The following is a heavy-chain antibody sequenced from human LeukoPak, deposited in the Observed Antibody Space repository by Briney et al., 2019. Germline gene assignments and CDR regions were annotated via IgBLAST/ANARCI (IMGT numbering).Heavy chain of an antibody. Sequence: SETLSLTCTVSGGSISSSSYYWGWIRQLPGKGLEWIGSIYYSGSTYYNPSLKSRVTISVDTSKNQFSLKLSSVTAADTAVYYCASYYYDSSGNAWGQGTLVTVSS. CDR1: GGSISSSSYY. CDR2: IYYSGST. D-gene: IGHD3-22*01. V-gene: IGHV4-39*07. CDR3: ASYYYDSSGNA. J-gene: IGHJ5*02.